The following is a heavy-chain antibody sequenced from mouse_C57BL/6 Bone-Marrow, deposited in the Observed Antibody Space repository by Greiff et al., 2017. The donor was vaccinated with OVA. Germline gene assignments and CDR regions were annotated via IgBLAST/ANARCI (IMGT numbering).Heavy chain of an antibody. CDR2: ISSGGSYT. CDR1: GFTFSSYG. CDR3: ARLTTGTYYAMDY. Sequence: EVKLVESGGDLVKPGGSLKLSCAASGFTFSSYGMSWVRQTPDKRLEWVATISSGGSYTYYPDSVKGRFTISRDNAKNTLYLQMSSLKSEDTARYYGARLTTGTYYAMDYWGQGTSVTVSS. D-gene: IGHD4-1*02. J-gene: IGHJ4*01. V-gene: IGHV5-6*01.